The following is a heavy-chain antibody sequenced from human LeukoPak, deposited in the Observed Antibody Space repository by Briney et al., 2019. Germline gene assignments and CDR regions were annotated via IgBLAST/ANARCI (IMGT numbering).Heavy chain of an antibody. D-gene: IGHD2-2*01. J-gene: IGHJ4*02. V-gene: IGHV4-59*01. CDR2: IYYSGST. Sequence: PSETLSLTCTVSGGSISSYYWSWIRQPPGKGLEWIGYIYYSGSTNYNPSLKSRVTISVDTSKNQFSLKLSSVTAADTAVYYCAREVGYYSSTSCAYFDYWGQGTLVTVSS. CDR1: GGSISSYY. CDR3: AREVGYYSSTSCAYFDY.